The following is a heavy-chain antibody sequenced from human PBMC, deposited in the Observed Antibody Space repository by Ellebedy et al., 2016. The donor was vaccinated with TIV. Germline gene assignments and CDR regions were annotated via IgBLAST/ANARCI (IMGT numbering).Heavy chain of an antibody. V-gene: IGHV3-7*03. CDR3: VGDGAYGDYSPGYYGMDV. CDR1: GFTFNSYW. Sequence: GESLKISCAASGFTFNSYWMSWVRQAPGKGLEWVANINQDGSRIYYVDSVKGRFTISRDNAKNSVYLRMNHLRVEDTAVYQCVGDGAYGDYSPGYYGMDVWGQGTTVTVSS. CDR2: INQDGSRI. J-gene: IGHJ6*02. D-gene: IGHD3-22*01.